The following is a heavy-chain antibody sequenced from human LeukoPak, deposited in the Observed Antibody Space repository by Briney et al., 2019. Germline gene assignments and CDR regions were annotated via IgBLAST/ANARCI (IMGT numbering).Heavy chain of an antibody. Sequence: GASVKVSCKASGYTFSGYYMHWVRQAPGQGLEWMGWINPNSGRTNYAQKLQGRVTMTRDTSISTAYMELSRLRSDDTAVYYCARARVYSSGWYPLGYWGQGTLVTVSS. D-gene: IGHD6-19*01. J-gene: IGHJ4*02. V-gene: IGHV1-2*02. CDR2: INPNSGRT. CDR3: ARARVYSSGWYPLGY. CDR1: GYTFSGYY.